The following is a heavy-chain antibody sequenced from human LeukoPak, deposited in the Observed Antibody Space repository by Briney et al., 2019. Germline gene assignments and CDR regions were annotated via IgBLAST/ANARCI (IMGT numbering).Heavy chain of an antibody. D-gene: IGHD2-2*01. CDR1: GGSITSSSYY. Sequence: SETLSLTCTVSGGSITSSSYYWGWIRQPPGKGLEWIGSIYYRGRTYYNPSLKSRVTISVDTSKNQVSLKLSSVTAADTAVYYCARAGYCSSTTCPDAFDIWGQGTKVTVSS. CDR3: ARAGYCSSTTCPDAFDI. J-gene: IGHJ3*02. CDR2: IYYRGRT. V-gene: IGHV4-39*07.